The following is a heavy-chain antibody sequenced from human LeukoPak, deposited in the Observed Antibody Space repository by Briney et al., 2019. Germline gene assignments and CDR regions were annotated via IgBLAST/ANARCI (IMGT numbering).Heavy chain of an antibody. CDR1: GFTFSSCD. D-gene: IGHD3-22*01. CDR3: AKGIYDSSGHNIDY. CDR2: ISTSGAGT. V-gene: IGHV3-23*01. Sequence: PGGSLRLSCAASGFTFSSCDMNWVRQAPGKGPEWVSGISTSGAGTYYADSVKGRFAISRDNSKSTLYLQMNSLRVEDTAVYYCAKGIYDSSGHNIDYWGQGTLVTVSS. J-gene: IGHJ4*02.